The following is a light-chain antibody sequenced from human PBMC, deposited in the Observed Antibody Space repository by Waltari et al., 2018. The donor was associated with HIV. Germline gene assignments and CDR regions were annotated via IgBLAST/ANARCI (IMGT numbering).Light chain of an antibody. CDR1: SSNIGSNY. V-gene: IGLV1-47*01. CDR2: RNN. Sequence: QSVLTQPPSASGTPGQRVTISCSGSSSNIGSNYVYWYQQLPGTAPHLLIYRNNHRPSGVPDRFSGSKSGTSASLAISGLRSEDEADYYCAAWDDSLSGPHYVFGTGTKVTVL. J-gene: IGLJ1*01. CDR3: AAWDDSLSGPHYV.